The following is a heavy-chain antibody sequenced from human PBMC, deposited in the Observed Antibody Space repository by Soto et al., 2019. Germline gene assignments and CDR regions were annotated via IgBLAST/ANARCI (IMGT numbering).Heavy chain of an antibody. CDR3: AKEYGNYVGEEFLAF. Sequence: SLRLSCAASGFTFDGYAMHWVRQAPGKGLEWVSGISWNSGSIGYADSVKGRFTISRDNAKNTLYLQKNSLRAEDTAFYYCAKEYGNYVGEEFLAFGGQGTLVTVSP. D-gene: IGHD4-17*01. J-gene: IGHJ4*02. CDR2: ISWNSGSI. CDR1: GFTFDGYA. V-gene: IGHV3-9*01.